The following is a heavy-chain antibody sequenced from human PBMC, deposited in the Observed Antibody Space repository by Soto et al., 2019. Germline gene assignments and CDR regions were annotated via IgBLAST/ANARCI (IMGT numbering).Heavy chain of an antibody. CDR3: ARGNYDFWSGYENNWFDP. CDR1: GGSISSGDYY. J-gene: IGHJ5*02. D-gene: IGHD3-3*01. CDR2: IYYSGST. Sequence: PSETLSLTCTVSGGSISSGDYYWSWIRQPPGKGLEWIGYIYYSGSTYYNPSLKSRVTISVDTSKNQFSLKLSSVTAADTAVYYCARGNYDFWSGYENNWFDPWGRGTLVTVSS. V-gene: IGHV4-30-4*01.